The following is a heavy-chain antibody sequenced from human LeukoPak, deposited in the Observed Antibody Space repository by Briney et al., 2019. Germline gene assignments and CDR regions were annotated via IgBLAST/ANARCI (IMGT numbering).Heavy chain of an antibody. V-gene: IGHV3-33*01. CDR1: GFTFSSYG. CDR2: MWYDGSNK. Sequence: PGRSLRLSCAASGFTFSSYGMHWVRQAPGKGLEWVAVMWYDGSNKYYADSVKGRFTISRDNSKNTLYLQMNSLRAEDTAVYYCARDTESGSRYFDFHDAFDIWGQGTMVTVSS. J-gene: IGHJ3*02. D-gene: IGHD3-9*01. CDR3: ARDTESGSRYFDFHDAFDI.